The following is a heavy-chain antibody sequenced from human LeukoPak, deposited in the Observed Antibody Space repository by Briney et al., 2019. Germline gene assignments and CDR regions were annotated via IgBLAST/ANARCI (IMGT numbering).Heavy chain of an antibody. CDR2: MSASDGST. CDR3: AELGITMIGGV. D-gene: IGHD3-10*02. CDR1: GFTFSNYA. V-gene: IGHV3-23*01. J-gene: IGHJ6*04. Sequence: PGGSLRLSCAASGFTFSNYAMSWVRQAPGKGLEWVSVMSASDGSTDYADSVKGRFTISRDNAKNSLYLQMNSLRAEDTAVYYCAELGITMIGGVWGKGTTVTISS.